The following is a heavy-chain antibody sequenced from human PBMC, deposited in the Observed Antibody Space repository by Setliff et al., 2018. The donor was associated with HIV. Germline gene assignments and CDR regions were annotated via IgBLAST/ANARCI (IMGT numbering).Heavy chain of an antibody. V-gene: IGHV4-61*09. Sequence: SETLSLTCTASGGSISSGSYYWSWIRQPAGKGLEWIGHIYTSGSTNYNPSLKSRVTISVDTSKNQFSLKLSSVTAADTAVYYCARASSRLNCSGGSCYRAPYAFDIWGQGTMVTVSS. CDR2: IYTSGST. CDR3: ARASSRLNCSGGSCYRAPYAFDI. J-gene: IGHJ3*02. D-gene: IGHD2-15*01. CDR1: GGSISSGSYY.